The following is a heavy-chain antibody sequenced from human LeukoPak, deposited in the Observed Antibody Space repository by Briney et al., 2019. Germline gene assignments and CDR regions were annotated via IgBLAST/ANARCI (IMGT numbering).Heavy chain of an antibody. D-gene: IGHD3-10*01. CDR2: IYPGDSDT. V-gene: IGHV5-51*03. Sequence: KAGESLKISCKGSGYSFTSYWIGWVRQMPGKGLEWMGIIYPGDSDTRCSPSFQGQVTISADKSISTAYLQWSSLKASDTAMYYCARSMSQYYYGSGGFESWGQGTLVTVSS. J-gene: IGHJ5*01. CDR3: ARSMSQYYYGSGGFES. CDR1: GYSFTSYW.